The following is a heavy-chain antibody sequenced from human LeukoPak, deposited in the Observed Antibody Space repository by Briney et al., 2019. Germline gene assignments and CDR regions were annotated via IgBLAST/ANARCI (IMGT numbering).Heavy chain of an antibody. CDR3: ARRPYYYDSSGPFDY. Sequence: ASVRVSCKASGYTLTGYYMHWVRQAPGQGLEWMGIINPSGGSTSYAQKFQGRVTMTRDTSTSTVYMELSSLRSEDTAVYYCARRPYYYDSSGPFDYWGQGTLVTVSS. D-gene: IGHD3-22*01. V-gene: IGHV1-46*01. CDR2: INPSGGST. CDR1: GYTLTGYY. J-gene: IGHJ4*02.